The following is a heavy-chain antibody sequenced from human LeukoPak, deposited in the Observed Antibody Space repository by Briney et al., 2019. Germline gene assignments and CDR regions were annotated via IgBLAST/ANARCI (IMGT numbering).Heavy chain of an antibody. V-gene: IGHV1-69*06. CDR2: IIPIFGTA. D-gene: IGHD5-18*01. J-gene: IGHJ4*02. CDR3: ASRGYSYGSPFDY. Sequence: SVKVSCKASGYTFTSYGISWVRQAPGQGLEWMGGIIPIFGTANYAQKFQGRVTITADKSTSTAYMELSSLRSEDTAVYYCASRGYSYGSPFDYWGQGTLVTVSS. CDR1: GYTFTSYG.